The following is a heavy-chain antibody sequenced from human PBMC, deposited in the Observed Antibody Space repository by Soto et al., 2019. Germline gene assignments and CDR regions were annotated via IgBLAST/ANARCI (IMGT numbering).Heavy chain of an antibody. Sequence: QVQLQESGPGLVKPSQTLSLTCTVSGGSISSGDYYWSWIRQPPGKGLEWIGYIDYSGSTYYNPSLXGXVXXSVDTSKNQFSVKLSAVTAADTAVYYCARGGRTIFGRYFDYWGQGTLVTVSS. CDR2: IDYSGST. V-gene: IGHV4-30-4*01. CDR3: ARGGRTIFGRYFDY. J-gene: IGHJ4*02. D-gene: IGHD3-3*01. CDR1: GGSISSGDYY.